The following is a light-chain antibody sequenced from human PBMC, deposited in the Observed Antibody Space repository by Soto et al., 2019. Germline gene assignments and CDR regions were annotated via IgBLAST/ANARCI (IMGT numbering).Light chain of an antibody. Sequence: IVLMQSPDTFSLSPGERATLSCRASRSLSSDYLAWYQQKPGQAPRLLFYHASRRATGTPDRFSVSGSGTDFTLTISRLEPEDFAVYYCQQYGSSPITFGQGTRLEIK. CDR3: QQYGSSPIT. J-gene: IGKJ5*01. CDR2: HAS. V-gene: IGKV3-20*01. CDR1: RSLSSDY.